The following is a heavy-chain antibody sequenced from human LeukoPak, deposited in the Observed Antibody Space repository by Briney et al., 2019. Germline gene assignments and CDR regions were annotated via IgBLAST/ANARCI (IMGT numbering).Heavy chain of an antibody. CDR3: ARVRTTLLDN. Sequence: ASVKVSCKASGYXFTXXXXTXVXXXXXQXXEWMGWISAYHGHTKYAQKLQGRVTMTTDTSTSTAYMELRSLRSDGTAVYYCARVRTTLLDNWGQGTLVTVSS. D-gene: IGHD2/OR15-2a*01. CDR1: GYXFTXXX. J-gene: IGHJ4*02. CDR2: ISAYHGHT. V-gene: IGHV1-18*01.